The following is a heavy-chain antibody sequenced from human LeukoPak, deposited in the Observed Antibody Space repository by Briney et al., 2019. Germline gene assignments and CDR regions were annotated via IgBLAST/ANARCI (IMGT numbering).Heavy chain of an antibody. Sequence: GGSLRLSCAASGFTFSNAWMSWVRQAPGKGLEWVGRIKSKTDGGTTDYAAPVKGRFTISRDDSKNTLYLQMNSLKTEDTAVYYCTSLAVLGYYYYYYMDVWGKGTTVTVSS. D-gene: IGHD2-8*02. CDR3: TSLAVLGYYYYYYMDV. CDR1: GFTFSNAW. CDR2: IKSKTDGGTT. J-gene: IGHJ6*03. V-gene: IGHV3-15*01.